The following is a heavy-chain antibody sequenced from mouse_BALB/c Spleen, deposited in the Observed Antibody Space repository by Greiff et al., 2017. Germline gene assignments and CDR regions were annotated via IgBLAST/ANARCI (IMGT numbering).Heavy chain of an antibody. CDR3: ARDQGRAAWFAY. CDR1: GFSLTGYG. J-gene: IGHJ3*01. V-gene: IGHV2-6-7*01. Sequence: VQLVESGPGLVAPSQSLSITCTVSGFSLTGYGVNWVRPPPGKGLEWLGMIWGDGSTDYNSALKSRLSISKDNSKSQVFLKMNSLQTDDTARYYCARDQGRAAWFAYWGQGTLVTVSA. D-gene: IGHD3-2*02. CDR2: IWGDGST.